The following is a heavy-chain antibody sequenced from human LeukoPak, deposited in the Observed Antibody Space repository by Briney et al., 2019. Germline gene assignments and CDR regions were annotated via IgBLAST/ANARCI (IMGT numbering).Heavy chain of an antibody. CDR1: GFTFSSYS. D-gene: IGHD5-12*01. CDR3: ARGSGYSGYDLDY. J-gene: IGHJ4*02. V-gene: IGHV3-21*04. Sequence: GGSLRLSCAASGFTFSSYSMNWVRQAPGKGLEWVSSISSSSSYIYYADSVKGRFTISRDNSKNTLYLQMNSLRAEDTAVYYCARGSGYSGYDLDYWGQGTLVTVPS. CDR2: ISSSSSYI.